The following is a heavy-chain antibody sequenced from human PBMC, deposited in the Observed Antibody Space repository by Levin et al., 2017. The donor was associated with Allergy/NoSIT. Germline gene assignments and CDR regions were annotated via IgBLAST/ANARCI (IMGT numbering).Heavy chain of an antibody. CDR2: IRQDGSEK. CDR1: GFTFSSYW. Sequence: GGSLRLSCAASGFTFSSYWISWVRQAPGKGRGWVANIRQDGSEKYYVDSGKGRFTISRDNPKNSLYLQVNSLGAEDTAVYYCARGRGDPRSPMDYWGQGTLVTVSS. CDR3: ARGRGDPRSPMDY. J-gene: IGHJ4*02. V-gene: IGHV3-7*04. D-gene: IGHD2-21*02.